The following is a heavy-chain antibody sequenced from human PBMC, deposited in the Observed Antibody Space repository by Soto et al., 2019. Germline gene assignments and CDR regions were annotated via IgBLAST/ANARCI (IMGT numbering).Heavy chain of an antibody. J-gene: IGHJ4*02. D-gene: IGHD2-2*01. CDR3: ARPYCSSSNCYGAADY. CDR1: GFTFSSYS. V-gene: IGHV3-21*01. CDR2: INSNKNYI. Sequence: GGSLRLSCAASGFTFSSYSMNWVRQAPGKGLEWVSSINSNKNYIYYADSVKGRFTISRDNAKNSLYLQMNSLRAEDAAVYFCARPYCSSSNCYGAADYWGQGTLVTVSS.